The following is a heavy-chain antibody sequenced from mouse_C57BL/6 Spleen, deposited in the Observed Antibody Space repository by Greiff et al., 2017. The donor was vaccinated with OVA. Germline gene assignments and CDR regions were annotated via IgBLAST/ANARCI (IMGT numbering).Heavy chain of an antibody. Sequence: QVHVKQSGADLVKPGASVKMSCTASGYTFTSYGITWVKQRPGQGLEWIGDICPGSGSTNYNENFKSKATLTVDTSSSTAYMQLSSLTSEDSAVYYCAREGLYYYWGQGTSVTVSS. CDR1: GYTFTSYG. CDR3: AREGLYYY. CDR2: ICPGSGST. D-gene: IGHD1-1*01. V-gene: IGHV1-55*01. J-gene: IGHJ4*01.